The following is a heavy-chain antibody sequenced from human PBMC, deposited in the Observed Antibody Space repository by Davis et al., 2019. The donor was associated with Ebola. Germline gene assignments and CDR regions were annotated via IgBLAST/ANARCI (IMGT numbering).Heavy chain of an antibody. CDR3: ARVRGMYYYESSGYYGPPGYVDN. V-gene: IGHV3-11*01. CDR1: GVTFSDSH. J-gene: IGHJ4*02. CDR2: ISSGSSTI. Sequence: SLKISCAASGVTFSDSHMSWLRQVPGKGLEWVSYISSGSSTIHYADSVKGRFTVSRDNAKKTLYLQMHSLRAEDTAVYYCARVRGMYYYESSGYYGPPGYVDNWGQGTLVTVSS. D-gene: IGHD3-22*01.